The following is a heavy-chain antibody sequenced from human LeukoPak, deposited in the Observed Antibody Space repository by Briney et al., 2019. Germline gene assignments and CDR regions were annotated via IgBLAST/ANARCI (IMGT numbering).Heavy chain of an antibody. D-gene: IGHD2-15*01. CDR1: GGSISSYY. CDR3: ARDLGSPGGSGEWFDP. J-gene: IGHJ5*02. CDR2: IYTSGST. V-gene: IGHV4-4*07. Sequence: PSETLSLTCTVSGGSISSYYWSWIRQPAGKGLEWIGRIYTSGSTNYNPSLKSRVHMQVATSKNQFSLKLSSVTAADTAVYYCARDLGSPGGSGEWFDPWGQGTLVTVSS.